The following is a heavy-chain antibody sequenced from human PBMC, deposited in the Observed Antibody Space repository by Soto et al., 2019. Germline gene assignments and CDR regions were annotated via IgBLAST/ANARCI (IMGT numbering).Heavy chain of an antibody. V-gene: IGHV3-48*03. Sequence: PWGSLRLSCAASGFSFISFEINCVRQSPGKGLEWVSYITSSGSTIYYADSVKGRFTISRDNAKNSLYLQMNSLRAEDSAVYYCARGNSPVNAYWGQGTLVTVSS. CDR3: ARGNSPVNAY. CDR1: GFSFISFE. D-gene: IGHD2-15*01. CDR2: ITSSGSTI. J-gene: IGHJ4*02.